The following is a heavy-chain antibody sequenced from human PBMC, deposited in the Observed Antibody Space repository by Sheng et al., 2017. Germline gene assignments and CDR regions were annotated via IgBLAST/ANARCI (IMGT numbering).Heavy chain of an antibody. CDR2: INHSGST. J-gene: IGHJ6*02. CDR3: ARGRRGLAGTDDYYYYYGMDV. D-gene: IGHD6-13*01. V-gene: IGHV4-34*01. CDR1: GGSFSGYY. Sequence: QVQLQQWGAGLLKPSETLSLTCAVYGGSFSGYYWSWIRQPPGKGLEWIGEINHSGSTNYNPSLKSRVTISVDTSKNQFSLKLSSVTAADTAVYYCARGRRGLAGTDDYYYYYGMDVWGQGTTVTVSS.